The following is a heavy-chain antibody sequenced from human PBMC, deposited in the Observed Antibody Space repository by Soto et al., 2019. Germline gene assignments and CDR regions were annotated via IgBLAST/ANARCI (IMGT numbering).Heavy chain of an antibody. Sequence: SETLSLTCAVYGGSFSGYYWSWIRQPPGKGLEWIGSIYYSGSTYYNPSLKSRVTISVDTSKNQFSLKLSSVTAADTAVYYCARHGGYCSSTSCYTDWFDPWGQGTLVTVSS. CDR2: IYYSGST. J-gene: IGHJ5*02. V-gene: IGHV4-34*01. D-gene: IGHD2-2*02. CDR1: GGSFSGYY. CDR3: ARHGGYCSSTSCYTDWFDP.